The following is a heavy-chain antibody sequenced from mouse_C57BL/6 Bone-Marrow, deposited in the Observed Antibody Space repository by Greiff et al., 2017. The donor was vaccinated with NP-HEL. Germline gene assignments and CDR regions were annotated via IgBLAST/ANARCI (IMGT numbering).Heavy chain of an antibody. Sequence: VQLQQSGAELVKPGASVKLSCTASGFNIKDYYMHWVKQRTEQGLEWIGRIDPEDGETKYAPKFQGKATITADTSSNTAYLQLSSLTSGDTAVYYCARPNTVVAHYYAMDYWGQGTSVTVSS. CDR2: IDPEDGET. CDR3: ARPNTVVAHYYAMDY. V-gene: IGHV14-2*01. CDR1: GFNIKDYY. D-gene: IGHD1-1*01. J-gene: IGHJ4*01.